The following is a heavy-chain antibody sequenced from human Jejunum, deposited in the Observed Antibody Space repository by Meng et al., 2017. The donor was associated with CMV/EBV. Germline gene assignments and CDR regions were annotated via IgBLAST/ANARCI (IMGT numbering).Heavy chain of an antibody. J-gene: IGHJ5*02. CDR1: SISSGGYL. Sequence: SISSGGYLWSWIRQPPGKGLEWIGHIYDSGSTDYNPSLKSRVSISTDTSKNHFSLKLTSVTAADTAVYYCARAYGSGSYSPNYFDPWGQGTLVTVSS. CDR2: IYDSGST. CDR3: ARAYGSGSYSPNYFDP. V-gene: IGHV4-30-4*08. D-gene: IGHD3-10*01.